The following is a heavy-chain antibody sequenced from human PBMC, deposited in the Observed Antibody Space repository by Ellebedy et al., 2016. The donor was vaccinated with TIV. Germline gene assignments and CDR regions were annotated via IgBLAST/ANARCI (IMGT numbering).Heavy chain of an antibody. J-gene: IGHJ3*02. CDR3: ATDKVCFTFDI. V-gene: IGHV3-7*01. CDR2: INQGGSET. Sequence: GESLKISCAASGFTFSRFWMAWVRQAPGKGLEWVATINQGGSETYYVDSVKGRFTISRDNAKNSLYLQLNSLRVDDTAMYYCATDKVCFTFDIWGRGTMVTVSS. CDR1: GFTFSRFW.